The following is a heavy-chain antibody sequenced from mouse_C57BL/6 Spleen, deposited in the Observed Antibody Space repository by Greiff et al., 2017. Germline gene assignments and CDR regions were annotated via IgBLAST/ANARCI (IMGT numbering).Heavy chain of an antibody. CDR2: IYPRAGSP. CDR1: GYTFTSYD. CDR3: ARRGYGSLYYYAMDY. Sequence: QVQLKQSGPELVKPGASVKLSCKASGYTFTSYDINWVKQRPGQGLEWIGWIYPRAGSPKYNEKFKGKATLTVDPASSTAYMELHSLTSEDAAVYFGARRGYGSLYYYAMDYWGQGTSVTVSS. D-gene: IGHD1-1*01. V-gene: IGHV1-85*01. J-gene: IGHJ4*01.